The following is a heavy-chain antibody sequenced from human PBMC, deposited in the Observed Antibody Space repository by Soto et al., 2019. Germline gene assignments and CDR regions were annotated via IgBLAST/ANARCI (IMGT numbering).Heavy chain of an antibody. D-gene: IGHD6-19*01. CDR3: ARAGGLGAVAVDY. V-gene: IGHV4-30-2*01. CDR2: IYHSGST. J-gene: IGHJ4*02. CDR1: GGSISSGGYS. Sequence: QLQLQESGSGLVKPSQTLSLTCAVSGGSISSGGYSWSWIRQPPGKGLEWIGYIYHSGSTYYNPSPKGRVNLSVNRAKNQVPLKVGFGTGPDTAVYYWARAGGLGAVAVDYWGQGTLVTVSS.